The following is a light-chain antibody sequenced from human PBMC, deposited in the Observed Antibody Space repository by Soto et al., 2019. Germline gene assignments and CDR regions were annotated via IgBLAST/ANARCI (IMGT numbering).Light chain of an antibody. CDR1: QGISSY. J-gene: IGKJ4*01. Sequence: DIQLTQSPSFLSASVGDRVTITCRASQGISSYLAWYQQKPGKAPKLLIYAASTLQSGVPSRFSGSGSGTEFTLTISSLQPEDFATYYCLQPPGFGGGTKVEIK. V-gene: IGKV1-9*01. CDR2: AAS. CDR3: LQPPG.